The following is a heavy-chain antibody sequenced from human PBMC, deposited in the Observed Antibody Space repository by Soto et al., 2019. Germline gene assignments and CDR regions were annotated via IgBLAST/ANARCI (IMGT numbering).Heavy chain of an antibody. V-gene: IGHV1-2*02. CDR3: ARDTIDY. Sequence: VKVSCKASGYTFTAYYIYWVRQAPGQGLEWMGWIHPNTGGTHYAQKFQGRFTMTRDRSIRTVYMELSTLTSDDTAVYYCARDTIDYWGQGTLVTVSS. CDR2: IHPNTGGT. CDR1: GYTFTAYY. J-gene: IGHJ4*02.